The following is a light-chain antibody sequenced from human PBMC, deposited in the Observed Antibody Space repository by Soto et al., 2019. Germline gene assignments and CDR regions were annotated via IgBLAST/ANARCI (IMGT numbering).Light chain of an antibody. V-gene: IGKV3-20*01. J-gene: IGKJ2*01. CDR3: QQYGSSPHT. CDR2: GAS. Sequence: EIVLTQSPGTLSLSPGERATLSCRASQSVSSSYLAWYQHNPGQAPRLLIYGASSRATGIPGRFSGSGSGTDFTLTSSRLEPEDLALYYCQQYGSSPHTFGQGTKLEIK. CDR1: QSVSSSY.